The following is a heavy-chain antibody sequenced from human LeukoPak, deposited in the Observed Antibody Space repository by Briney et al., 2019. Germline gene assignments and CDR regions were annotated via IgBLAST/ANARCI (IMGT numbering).Heavy chain of an antibody. CDR3: ARGILRFLEWLFPGDYYFDY. Sequence: SVKVSCKASGGTFSSYAISWVRQAPGQGLEWMGGIIPIFGTANYAQKFQGRVTITAVESTSTAYMELSSLRSEDTAVYYCARGILRFLEWLFPGDYYFDYWGQGTLVTVSS. V-gene: IGHV1-69*01. J-gene: IGHJ4*02. CDR1: GGTFSSYA. D-gene: IGHD3-3*01. CDR2: IIPIFGTA.